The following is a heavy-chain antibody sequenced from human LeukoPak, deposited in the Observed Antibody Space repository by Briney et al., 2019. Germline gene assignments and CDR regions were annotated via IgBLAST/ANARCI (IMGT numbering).Heavy chain of an antibody. J-gene: IGHJ4*02. D-gene: IGHD3-3*01. CDR3: AKDRNFWSGPRNYFDS. CDR2: ISYDGTNI. Sequence: PGGSLRLSCAASGFTFSSYAMHWVRQAPGKGLEWVALISYDGTNIYYADSVKGRFTISRDNSRNTLYLQMNSLRVADTAVYHCAKDRNFWSGPRNYFDSWGQGTLVTVSS. CDR1: GFTFSSYA. V-gene: IGHV3-30*18.